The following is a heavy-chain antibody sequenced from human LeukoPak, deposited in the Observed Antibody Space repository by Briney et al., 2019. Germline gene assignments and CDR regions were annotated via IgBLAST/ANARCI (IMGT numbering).Heavy chain of an antibody. V-gene: IGHV4-61*08. D-gene: IGHD2-2*01. J-gene: IGHJ4*02. CDR3: ATAGCSSTSCYVGEFDY. CDR2: MYHTGSS. Sequence: SETLSLTCTVSGGSVDTIDYYWSWIRQPPGKGLEWIGYMYHTGSSIYSPSLKSRLTISVDTSKNQFSLNLSSMTAADTAVYYCATAGCSSTSCYVGEFDYWGQGTLVTVSS. CDR1: GGSVDTIDYY.